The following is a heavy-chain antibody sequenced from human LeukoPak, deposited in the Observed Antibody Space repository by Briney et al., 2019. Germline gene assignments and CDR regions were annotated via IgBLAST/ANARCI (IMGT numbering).Heavy chain of an antibody. CDR1: GDSISSGSYY. D-gene: IGHD6-13*01. J-gene: IGHJ4*02. Sequence: PSQTLSLTCTVSGDSISSGSYYWNWIRQPAGKGLEWIGRVYMNRNINYNPSLKSRVTVSADTSKNQFSLQLTSVTAADTAVYYCASLGSNDYWGQGTLVTVSS. CDR3: ASLGSNDY. V-gene: IGHV4-61*02. CDR2: VYMNRNI.